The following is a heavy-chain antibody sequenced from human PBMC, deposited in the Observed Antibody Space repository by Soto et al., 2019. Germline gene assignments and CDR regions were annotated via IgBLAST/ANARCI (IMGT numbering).Heavy chain of an antibody. CDR1: GGSFSGYY. D-gene: IGHD6-13*01. J-gene: IGHJ3*02. CDR3: AKGGYSMPQVI. V-gene: IGHV4-34*01. CDR2: INHSGST. Sequence: SETLSLTCAVYGGSFSGYYWSWIRQPPGKGLEWIGEINHSGSTNYNPSLKSRVTISVDTSKNQFSLKLSSVTAADTAVYYCAKGGYSMPQVIWGQGTMVTVSS.